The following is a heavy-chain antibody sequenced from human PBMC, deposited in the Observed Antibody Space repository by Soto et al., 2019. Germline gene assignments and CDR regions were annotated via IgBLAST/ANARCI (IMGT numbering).Heavy chain of an antibody. J-gene: IGHJ4*02. CDR3: ARGTMGGSYPDY. V-gene: IGHV1-46*01. CDR1: GYTFTSYS. CDR2: INTSGGST. D-gene: IGHD1-26*01. Sequence: QVQLVQSGAEVKRPGASVKVSCKASGYTFTSYSVHWVRQAPGQGLEWMGIINTSGGSTTYAQKFQGRVIMTRDTSTSTVYMEVSSLRSEDTAIYYCARGTMGGSYPDYWGQGTLVTVSS.